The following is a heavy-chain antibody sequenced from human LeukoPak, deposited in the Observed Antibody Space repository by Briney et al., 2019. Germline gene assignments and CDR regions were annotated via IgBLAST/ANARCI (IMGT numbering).Heavy chain of an antibody. Sequence: GASVKVSCKASGYTFTSYGISWVRQAPGQGLEWMGWIGAYSGNTNYAQKLQGRVTMTTDTSTSTAYMELRSLRSDDTAVYYCARGARRITIFGVPIGDWFDPWGQGTLVTVSS. V-gene: IGHV1-18*01. J-gene: IGHJ5*02. D-gene: IGHD3-3*01. CDR3: ARGARRITIFGVPIGDWFDP. CDR1: GYTFTSYG. CDR2: IGAYSGNT.